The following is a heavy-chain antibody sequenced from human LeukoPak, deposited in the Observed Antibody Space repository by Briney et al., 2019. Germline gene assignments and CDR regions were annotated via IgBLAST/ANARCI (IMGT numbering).Heavy chain of an antibody. V-gene: IGHV1-69*04. D-gene: IGHD3-22*01. CDR2: IIPILGIA. CDR3: ARVLDYYDSSGYYYY. CDR1: GGTFSSYA. Sequence: SVKVSCKASGGTFSSYAIGWVRQAPGQGLEWMGRIIPILGIANSAQKFQGRVTITADKSTSTAYMELSSLRSEDTAVYYCARVLDYYDSSGYYYYWGQGTLVTVSS. J-gene: IGHJ4*02.